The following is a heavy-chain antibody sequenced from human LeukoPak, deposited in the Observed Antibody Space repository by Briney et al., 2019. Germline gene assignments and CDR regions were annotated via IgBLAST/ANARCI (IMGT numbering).Heavy chain of an antibody. CDR1: GFTFDDYG. D-gene: IGHD3-9*01. Sequence: GGSLRLSGAASGFTFDDYGMSWVRQAPGKGLEWVSGINWNGGSTGYADSVKGRFTISRDNAKNSLYLQMNSLRAEDTALYYCAREYYDILTGYGSRNWFDPWGQGTLVTVSS. CDR2: INWNGGST. J-gene: IGHJ5*02. CDR3: AREYYDILTGYGSRNWFDP. V-gene: IGHV3-20*04.